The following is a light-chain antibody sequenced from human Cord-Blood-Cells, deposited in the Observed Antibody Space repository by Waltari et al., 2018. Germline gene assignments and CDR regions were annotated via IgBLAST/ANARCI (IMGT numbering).Light chain of an antibody. V-gene: IGLV2-11*01. CDR1: SSAVGGYNY. CDR3: CSYAGSYTFDVV. J-gene: IGLJ2*01. Sequence: QSALTQPRSVSGSPGQSVTISCTGTSSAVGGYNYVSWYQQHPGKAPKLMLYDVSKRPSGVPDRFSGSKSGNTASLTISGLQAEDEADYYCCSYAGSYTFDVVFGGGTKLTVL. CDR2: DVS.